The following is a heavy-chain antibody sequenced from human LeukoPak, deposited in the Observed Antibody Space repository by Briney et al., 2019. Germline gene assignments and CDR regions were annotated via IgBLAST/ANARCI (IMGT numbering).Heavy chain of an antibody. CDR1: GGSISSSSYY. Sequence: PSETLSLTCTVSGGSISSSSYYWGWIRQPPGKGLEWLGSIYYSGSTYYNPSLKSRVTISVDTSKNRFSLKLSSVTAADTAVYYCARQAALAVAGRKDYFDYWGQGTLVTVSS. CDR2: IYYSGST. J-gene: IGHJ4*02. D-gene: IGHD6-19*01. V-gene: IGHV4-39*01. CDR3: ARQAALAVAGRKDYFDY.